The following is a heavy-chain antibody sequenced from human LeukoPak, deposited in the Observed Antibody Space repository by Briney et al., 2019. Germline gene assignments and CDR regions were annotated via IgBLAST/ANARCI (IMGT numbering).Heavy chain of an antibody. Sequence: GRSLRLSCAASGFTFSSYGMHWVRQAPGKGLEWVAVISYDGSNKYYADSVKGRFTISRDNSKNTLYLQMNSLRAEDTAVYYCAHALTMVRGVTRPPDYYYGMDVWVQGTTVTVSS. V-gene: IGHV3-30*03. J-gene: IGHJ6*02. D-gene: IGHD3-10*01. CDR3: AHALTMVRGVTRPPDYYYGMDV. CDR2: ISYDGSNK. CDR1: GFTFSSYG.